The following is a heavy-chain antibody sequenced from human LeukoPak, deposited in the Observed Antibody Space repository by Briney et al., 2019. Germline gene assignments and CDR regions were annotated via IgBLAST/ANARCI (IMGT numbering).Heavy chain of an antibody. CDR2: INAGNGNT. Sequence: ASVKVSCKASGGTFSSYAISWVRQAPGQRLEWMGWINAGNGNTKYSQKFQGRVTITRDTSASTAYMELSSLRSEDTAVYYCARDAHEYSGSYLTKYYYYGMDVWGQGTTVTVSS. J-gene: IGHJ6*02. CDR1: GGTFSSYA. D-gene: IGHD1-26*01. V-gene: IGHV1-3*01. CDR3: ARDAHEYSGSYLTKYYYYGMDV.